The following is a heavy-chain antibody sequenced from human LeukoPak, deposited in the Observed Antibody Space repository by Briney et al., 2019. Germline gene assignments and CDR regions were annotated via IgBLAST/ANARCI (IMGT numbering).Heavy chain of an antibody. Sequence: GGSLRLSCAASGFTFSNAWMSWVRQAPGKGLEWVGRIKSKTDGGTTDYAAPVKGRFTISRDDSKNTLYLQMNSLKTEDTAVYYCTTDPDTIFGVVTIDYWGQGTLVTVSS. CDR2: IKSKTDGGTT. J-gene: IGHJ4*02. CDR1: GFTFSNAW. D-gene: IGHD3-3*01. V-gene: IGHV3-15*01. CDR3: TTDPDTIFGVVTIDY.